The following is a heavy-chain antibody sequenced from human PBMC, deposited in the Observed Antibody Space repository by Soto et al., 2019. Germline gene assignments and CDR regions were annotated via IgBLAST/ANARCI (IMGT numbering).Heavy chain of an antibody. D-gene: IGHD1-1*01. CDR3: ARERWNHLVLDV. Sequence: QVQLVESGGGVVQPGRSLRLSCVVSGFSISDYGVYWVRQAPGQGLDWVASISYDGENQNYAGSVKGRFTISRDNSRNTLYLRMTSLRADDTAGYYCARERWNHLVLDVWGQGTTVAVSS. CDR2: ISYDGENQ. V-gene: IGHV3-30*16. J-gene: IGHJ6*02. CDR1: GFSISDYG.